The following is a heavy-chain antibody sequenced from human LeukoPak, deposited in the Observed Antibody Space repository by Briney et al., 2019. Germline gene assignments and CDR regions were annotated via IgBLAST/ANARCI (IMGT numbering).Heavy chain of an antibody. CDR1: GGSISSYY. J-gene: IGHJ5*02. V-gene: IGHV4-59*01. Sequence: PSETLSLTCTVSGGSISSYYWSWIRQPPGKGLEWIGYIYYSGSTNYNPSLKSRVAISVDTSKNQFSLKLSSATAADTAVYYCASGRLWFGELAFDPWGQGTLVTVSS. CDR2: IYYSGST. D-gene: IGHD3-10*01. CDR3: ASGRLWFGELAFDP.